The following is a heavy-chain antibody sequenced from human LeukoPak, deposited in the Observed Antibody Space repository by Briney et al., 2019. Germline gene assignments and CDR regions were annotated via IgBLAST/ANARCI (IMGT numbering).Heavy chain of an antibody. V-gene: IGHV4-34*01. D-gene: IGHD1-26*01. CDR2: INHSGST. Sequence: PSETLSLTCAVYGGSFSGYYWNWIRQPPGRRLESIGDINHSGSTNSNPSLRSRVTMPLDTSKNQFSLKLSSVTAADTAVYYCARFSVVGAPPTWGQGTLVTVSS. J-gene: IGHJ5*02. CDR3: ARFSVVGAPPT. CDR1: GGSFSGYY.